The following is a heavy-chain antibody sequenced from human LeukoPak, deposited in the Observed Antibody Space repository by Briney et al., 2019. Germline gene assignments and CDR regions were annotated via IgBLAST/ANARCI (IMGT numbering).Heavy chain of an antibody. J-gene: IGHJ4*02. CDR1: GGTFSSYA. CDR3: VKSPLGDCTNTRCSDR. CDR2: IIPIFGTA. Sequence: GASVKVSCKASGGTFSSYAISWVRQAPGQGLEWMGGIIPIFGTANYAQKFQGRVAITADESTSTAYMELSSLRSEDTAVYHCVKSPLGDCTNTRCSDRWGQGILVTVSS. V-gene: IGHV1-69*13. D-gene: IGHD2-2*03.